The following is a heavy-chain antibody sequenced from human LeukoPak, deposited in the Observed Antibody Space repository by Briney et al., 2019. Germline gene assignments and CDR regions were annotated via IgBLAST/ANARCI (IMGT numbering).Heavy chain of an antibody. CDR3: ARATALARRVLGRLRQGHIYHAMDV. CDR1: GFPFTNYL. D-gene: IGHD3-10*01. Sequence: GEPLQISSKGPGFPFTNYLIAWVRQMPGEGLEWMGIIFPHDSDARSSTSFQGQVIISADRSINTAYLQWSSLSTSDTAMYYCARATALARRVLGRLRQGHIYHAMDVWGQGATVTVS. J-gene: IGHJ6*02. CDR2: IFPHDSDA. V-gene: IGHV5-51*01.